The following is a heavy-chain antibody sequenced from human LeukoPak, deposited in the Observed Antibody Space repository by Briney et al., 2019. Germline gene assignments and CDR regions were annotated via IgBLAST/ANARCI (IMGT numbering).Heavy chain of an antibody. V-gene: IGHV4-34*01. D-gene: IGHD4-23*01. CDR2: INHSGGT. CDR3: ARLAVDDDFDY. J-gene: IGHJ4*02. Sequence: PSETLSLTCAVYGGSSSDYYWSWIRQPPGKGLEWIGEINHSGGTNYNPSLKSRVTISVDTSKNQFSLKLSSVTAADTAVYYCARLAVDDDFDYWGQGTLVTVSS. CDR1: GGSSSDYY.